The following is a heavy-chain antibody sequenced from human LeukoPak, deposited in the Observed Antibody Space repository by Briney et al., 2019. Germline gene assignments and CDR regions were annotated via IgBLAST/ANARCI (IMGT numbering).Heavy chain of an antibody. V-gene: IGHV3-33*03. J-gene: IGHJ3*01. D-gene: IGHD6-13*01. CDR3: AKDTRASSGWYGAFDF. Sequence: GGSLRLSCAASGFTFKIHGMHWVRQAPGKGLEWLAVIWYDGSEKHYADAVRGRFTISRDNSKNTVDLEINSLRDEDTAVYYCAKDTRASSGWYGAFDFWGQGTMVAVSA. CDR1: GFTFKIHG. CDR2: IWYDGSEK.